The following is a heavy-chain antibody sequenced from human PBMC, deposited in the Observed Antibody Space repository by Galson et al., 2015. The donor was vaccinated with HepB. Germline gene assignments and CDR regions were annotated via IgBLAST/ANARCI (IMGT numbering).Heavy chain of an antibody. CDR3: ARGNSGYYFDY. J-gene: IGHJ4*02. D-gene: IGHD3-22*01. V-gene: IGHV3-21*01. CDR1: GFTFSSYS. CDR2: ISSSSSYI. Sequence: SLRLSCAVSGFTFSSYSMNWVRQAPGKGLEWVSSISSSSSYIYYADSVKGRFTISRDNAKNSLYLQMNSLRAEDTAVYYCARGNSGYYFDYWGQGTLVTVSS.